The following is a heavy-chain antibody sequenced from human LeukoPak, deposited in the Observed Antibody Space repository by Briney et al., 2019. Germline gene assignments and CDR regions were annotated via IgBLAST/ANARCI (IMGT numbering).Heavy chain of an antibody. CDR1: GGSFSGYY. CDR2: INHSGST. Sequence: SETLSLTCAVYGGSFSGYYWSWIRQPPGKGLEWIGEINHSGSTNYNPSLKSRVTISVDKSKNQFSLKLSSVTAADTAVYYCARRILYRSWTFDYWGQGTLVTVSS. J-gene: IGHJ4*02. CDR3: ARRILYRSWTFDY. V-gene: IGHV4-34*01. D-gene: IGHD6-6*01.